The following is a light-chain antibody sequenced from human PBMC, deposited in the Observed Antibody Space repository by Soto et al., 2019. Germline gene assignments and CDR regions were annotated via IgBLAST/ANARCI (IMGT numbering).Light chain of an antibody. Sequence: QSVLTQPASVSGSPGQSITISCTGTSSDVGGYNYVSWYQQHPGKAPKLMIYDVSNRPSGVSNRFSGSKSGYTASLTISGLQAEDEADYYCSSYTSSSTVYVFGTGTKVTVL. V-gene: IGLV2-14*01. CDR2: DVS. J-gene: IGLJ1*01. CDR3: SSYTSSSTVYV. CDR1: SSDVGGYNY.